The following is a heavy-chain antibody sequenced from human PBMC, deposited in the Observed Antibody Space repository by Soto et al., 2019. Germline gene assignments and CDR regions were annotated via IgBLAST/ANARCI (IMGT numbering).Heavy chain of an antibody. D-gene: IGHD3-10*01. CDR1: GYTFTSYA. CDR3: AKGGITLVRGSFDY. Sequence: ASVKVSCKASGYTFTSYAMHWVRQAPGQRLEWMGWINAGNGNTYYIDSVKGRFTISRDRSKTTLFLQMNNLRAEDTAVYYCAKGGITLVRGSFDYWGQGALVTVSS. V-gene: IGHV1-3*01. J-gene: IGHJ4*02. CDR2: INAGNGNT.